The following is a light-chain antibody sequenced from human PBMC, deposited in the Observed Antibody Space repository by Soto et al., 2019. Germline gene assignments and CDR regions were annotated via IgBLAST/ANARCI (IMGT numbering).Light chain of an antibody. Sequence: IVLTQSPGTLSLSPGERATLSGGASQSVSSSYVAGYQQQPGQDHRLLIYGASSRATGIPDRCSGIGSGTDFTLTISRLEPEDVAVYYCQQYGSSPITFGQGTRLEIK. J-gene: IGKJ5*01. V-gene: IGKV3-20*01. CDR3: QQYGSSPIT. CDR2: GAS. CDR1: QSVSSSY.